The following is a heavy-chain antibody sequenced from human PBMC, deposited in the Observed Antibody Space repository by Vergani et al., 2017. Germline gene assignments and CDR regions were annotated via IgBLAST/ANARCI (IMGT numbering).Heavy chain of an antibody. CDR2: IIPIFGTA. D-gene: IGHD2-2*01. CDR1: GGTFSSYA. Sequence: QVQLVQSGAEVKKPGSSVKVSCKASGGTFSSYAISWVRQAPGQGLEWMGGIIPIFGTANYAQKFQGRVTITADESTSPAYMELSSLRSEDTAVYYCARDGDGGTACSSTSWGCYYYYYMDVWGKGTTVTVSS. CDR3: ARDGDGGTACSSTSWGCYYYYYMDV. J-gene: IGHJ6*03. V-gene: IGHV1-69*01.